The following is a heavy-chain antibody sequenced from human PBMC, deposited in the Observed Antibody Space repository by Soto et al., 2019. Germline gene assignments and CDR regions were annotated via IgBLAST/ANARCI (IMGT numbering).Heavy chain of an antibody. CDR1: GYIFPSYG. J-gene: IGHJ4*02. CDR2: ISAYNGNT. D-gene: IGHD3-10*01. Sequence: QVQLVQSGPEVKEPGASVKVSCKASGYIFPSYGISWVRQAPGKGLEWMGWISAYNGNTNYAQKFQGRVTMTTDTSTRTAYMELRSLRSDDTAIYCCARDRDAGFDYWGQGTLVTVSS. CDR3: ARDRDAGFDY. V-gene: IGHV1-18*01.